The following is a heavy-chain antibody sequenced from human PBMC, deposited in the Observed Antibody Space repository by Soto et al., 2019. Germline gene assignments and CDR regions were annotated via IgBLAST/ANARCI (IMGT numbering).Heavy chain of an antibody. V-gene: IGHV5-10-1*01. J-gene: IGHJ6*04. Sequence: PGESLKISCKGSGYSFTSYWISWVRQMPGKGLEWMGRIDPSDSYTIYSPSFQGHVTISADKSISTAYLQWSSLKASDTAMYYCARLRQLAFYYYGMDVWAKGPRSPSPQ. D-gene: IGHD6-6*01. CDR1: GYSFTSYW. CDR3: ARLRQLAFYYYGMDV. CDR2: IDPSDSYT.